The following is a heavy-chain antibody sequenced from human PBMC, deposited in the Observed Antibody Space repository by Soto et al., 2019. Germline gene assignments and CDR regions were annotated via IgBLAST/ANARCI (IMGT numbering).Heavy chain of an antibody. CDR3: AKGTRQWLVISLLDY. J-gene: IGHJ4*02. CDR1: GFTFSSYA. CDR2: ISGSGGST. V-gene: IGHV3-23*01. D-gene: IGHD6-19*01. Sequence: GGSLRLSCAASGFTFSSYAMSWVRQAPGKGLEWVSAISGSGGSTYYADSVKGRFTISRDNSKNTLYLQMNSLRAEDTAVYYCAKGTRQWLVISLLDYWGQGTLVTVSS.